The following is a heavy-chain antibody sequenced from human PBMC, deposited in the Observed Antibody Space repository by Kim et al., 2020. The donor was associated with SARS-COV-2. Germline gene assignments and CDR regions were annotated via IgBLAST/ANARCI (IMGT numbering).Heavy chain of an antibody. J-gene: IGHJ6*02. D-gene: IGHD2-2*01. CDR3: ARTWGQVVPAAASHMDV. V-gene: IGHV1-69*01. Sequence: FQGRVTITADESTSTAYMELSSLRSEDTAVYYCARTWGQVVPAAASHMDVWGQGTTVTVSS.